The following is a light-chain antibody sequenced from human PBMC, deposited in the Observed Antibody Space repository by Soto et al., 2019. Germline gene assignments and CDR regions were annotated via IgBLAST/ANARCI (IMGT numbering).Light chain of an antibody. CDR1: SSNIGNNY. CDR3: GTWDSSLSAYV. CDR2: DNN. Sequence: QSVLTLPPSVSAAPGQKVTISFSGSSSNIGNNYVSWYQQLPGTAPKLLIYDNNKRPSGIPDRFSGSKSGTSATLGITGLQTGDEADYYCGTWDSSLSAYVFGTGTKVTVL. J-gene: IGLJ1*01. V-gene: IGLV1-51*01.